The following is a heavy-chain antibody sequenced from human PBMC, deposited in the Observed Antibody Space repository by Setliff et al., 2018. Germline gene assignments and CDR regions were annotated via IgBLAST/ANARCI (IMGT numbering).Heavy chain of an antibody. CDR2: ISTYNGKT. Sequence: ASVKVSCKASGYTFTSYGITWVRQAPGQGPEWIGWISTYNGKTKYAEKVQGRVTMSTDTSTSTAYMELRSLRSDDTAVYFCARAGKYFDDTSGYYYDRDYYFYMDVWGKGTTVTVSS. CDR3: ARAGKYFDDTSGYYYDRDYYFYMDV. V-gene: IGHV1-18*01. D-gene: IGHD3-22*01. J-gene: IGHJ6*03. CDR1: GYTFTSYG.